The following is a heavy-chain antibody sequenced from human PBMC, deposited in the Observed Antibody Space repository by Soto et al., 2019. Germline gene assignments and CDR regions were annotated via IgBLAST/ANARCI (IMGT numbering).Heavy chain of an antibody. V-gene: IGHV1-69*02. CDR1: GGTFSTYS. J-gene: IGHJ3*02. CDR3: TIGSWSGEVCDI. D-gene: IGHD2-21*01. CDR2: IIPMLGIA. Sequence: QVQLVQSGAEVKKPGSSVKVSCKDSGGTFSTYSMFWVRQAPGQGLEWMGRIIPMLGIANHAQRFQDRVTITADKLTATAHVELSSLRSEDTSLYYWTIGSWSGEVCDIWGQGTMVTVSS.